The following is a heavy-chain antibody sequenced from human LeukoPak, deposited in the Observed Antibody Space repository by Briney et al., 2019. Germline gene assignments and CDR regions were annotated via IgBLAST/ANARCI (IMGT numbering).Heavy chain of an antibody. D-gene: IGHD3-10*01. Sequence: GGSLRLSCAASGFTFSSYGMHGVRQAPGKGVEWVAVIWYEGSNKYYAESVKGRFTISRDNSKNTLYLQMNSMRAEDTAVYYCARDQTIYYYGSGSMRVLGPYGMDVWGQGTTVTVSS. CDR2: IWYEGSNK. CDR3: ARDQTIYYYGSGSMRVLGPYGMDV. CDR1: GFTFSSYG. V-gene: IGHV3-33*01. J-gene: IGHJ6*02.